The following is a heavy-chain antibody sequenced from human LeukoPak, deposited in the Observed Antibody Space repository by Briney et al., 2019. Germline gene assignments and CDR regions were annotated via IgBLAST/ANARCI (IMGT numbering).Heavy chain of an antibody. J-gene: IGHJ3*02. CDR2: IIPILGIA. V-gene: IGHV1-69*04. CDR1: GGTFSSYA. CDR3: ARDWGRVPRLDAFDI. D-gene: IGHD3-16*01. Sequence: SVKVSCKASGGTFSSYAISWVRQAPGQGLEWMGRIIPILGIANYAQKFQGRVTITTDESTSTAYMELSSLRSDDTAVYYCARDWGRVPRLDAFDIWGQGTMVTVSS.